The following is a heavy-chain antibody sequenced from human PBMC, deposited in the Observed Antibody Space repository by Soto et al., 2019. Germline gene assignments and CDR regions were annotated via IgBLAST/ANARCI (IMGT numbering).Heavy chain of an antibody. CDR3: ARPVSTSSWSKWFDS. J-gene: IGHJ5*01. CDR1: GGSISSYY. Sequence: ETLSLTCTVSGGSISSYYWSWIRQPPGKGLEWIGYIYSSGSTSYNPSLESRVTISVDTSKNQVSLKLSSVTAADTAVYYCARPVSTSSWSKWFDSWGQGTLVTVSS. D-gene: IGHD6-13*01. CDR2: IYSSGST. V-gene: IGHV4-59*08.